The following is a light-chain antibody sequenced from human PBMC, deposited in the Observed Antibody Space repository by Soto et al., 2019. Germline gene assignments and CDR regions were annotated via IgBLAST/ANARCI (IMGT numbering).Light chain of an antibody. Sequence: DIQMTQSPSSLSASVGDTVTITCQASQGINKFLNWYQQKPGKAPKLLIYHVSNLETGVPSRFSGSGSETHFTLTINSLQPEDIATYYCQQYDNYDITFGQGTRLDIK. V-gene: IGKV1-33*01. CDR1: QGINKF. CDR3: QQYDNYDIT. CDR2: HVS. J-gene: IGKJ5*01.